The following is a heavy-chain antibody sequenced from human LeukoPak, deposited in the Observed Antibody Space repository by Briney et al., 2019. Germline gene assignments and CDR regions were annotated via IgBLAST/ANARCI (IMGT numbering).Heavy chain of an antibody. Sequence: SETLSLTCTVSGVSISSHHWSWTRQPPGKGLEWIGYMFDSENTKDNPSLKSRITLLADTSKNQFSLRLSSVTAADTAVYYCATIKRGSIYGYFDFWGQGILVTVSS. D-gene: IGHD5-18*01. CDR2: MFDSENT. J-gene: IGHJ4*02. CDR3: ATIKRGSIYGYFDF. V-gene: IGHV4-59*11. CDR1: GVSISSHH.